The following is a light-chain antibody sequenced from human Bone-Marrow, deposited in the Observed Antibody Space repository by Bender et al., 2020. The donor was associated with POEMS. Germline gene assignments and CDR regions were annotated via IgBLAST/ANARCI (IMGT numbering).Light chain of an antibody. J-gene: IGLJ3*02. CDR2: EGT. CDR1: NGDFSDYKH. CDR3: ASYSGTDTLGV. V-gene: IGLV2-23*01. Sequence: QSSLTQPASVSGSPGQSITISCTGTNGDFSDYKHVAWYQRHPGKAPKLLIYEGTKRPSGVSDRFSGSKSGNTASLTISWLQAEDEADYYCASYSGTDTLGVFGGGTKVTVL.